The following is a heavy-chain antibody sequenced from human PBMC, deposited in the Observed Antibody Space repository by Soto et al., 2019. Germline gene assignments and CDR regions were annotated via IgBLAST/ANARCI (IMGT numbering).Heavy chain of an antibody. J-gene: IGHJ6*03. Sequence: GGSLRLSCAASGFTFGDYSMSWFRQAPGKGLEWVGFIRSKAYGGTAEYAASVKGRFTISRDDSKSMAYLQMNSLKTEDTAVYYCTRDKSGYSGYDPKYYYYMDVWGKGTAVTVSS. D-gene: IGHD5-12*01. CDR3: TRDKSGYSGYDPKYYYYMDV. CDR1: GFTFGDYS. V-gene: IGHV3-49*03. CDR2: IRSKAYGGTA.